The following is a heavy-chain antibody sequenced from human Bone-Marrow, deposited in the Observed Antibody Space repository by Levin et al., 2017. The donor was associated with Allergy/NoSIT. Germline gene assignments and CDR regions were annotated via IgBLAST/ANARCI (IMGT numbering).Heavy chain of an antibody. J-gene: IGHJ4*02. CDR1: GSTFTAYY. Sequence: KPGESLKISCEASGSTFTAYYMHWVRQAPGQGLEWMGRINPNTAVTDYAQKFQGRVTMTRDTSISTAYLELSSLRSDDTAMYYCARIGGNHNHDYWGQGTLVTVSS. V-gene: IGHV1-2*06. D-gene: IGHD1-14*01. CDR2: INPNTAVT. CDR3: ARIGGNHNHDY.